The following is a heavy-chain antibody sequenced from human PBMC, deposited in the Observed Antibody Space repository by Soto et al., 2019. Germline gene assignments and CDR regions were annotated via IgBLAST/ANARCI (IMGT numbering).Heavy chain of an antibody. Sequence: SETLSRPCTVSGASSSGYYWGWIRKSAGKGLEWIGRIYATGTTDYNPSLKSRVMMSVDTSKKQFSLKLRSVTAAETAVYYCVRHGTKTLRDWFDPWGQGISVTVYS. V-gene: IGHV4-4*07. CDR2: IYATGTT. J-gene: IGHJ5*02. CDR1: GASSSGYY. CDR3: VRHGTKTLRDWFDP. D-gene: IGHD1-1*01.